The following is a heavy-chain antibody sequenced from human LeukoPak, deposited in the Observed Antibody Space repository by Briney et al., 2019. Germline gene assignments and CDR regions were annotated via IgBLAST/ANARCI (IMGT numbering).Heavy chain of an antibody. Sequence: SVKVSFKASGGTFSSYAISWVRQAPGQGLEWMGRIIPILGIANYAQKFQGRVTITADKSTSTAYMELSSLRSEDTPVYYCARGEMATDYWGQGTLVTVSS. D-gene: IGHD5-24*01. V-gene: IGHV1-69*04. CDR3: ARGEMATDY. CDR2: IIPILGIA. J-gene: IGHJ4*02. CDR1: GGTFSSYA.